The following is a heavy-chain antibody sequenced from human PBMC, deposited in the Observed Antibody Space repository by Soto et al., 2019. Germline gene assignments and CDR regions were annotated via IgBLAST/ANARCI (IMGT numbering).Heavy chain of an antibody. J-gene: IGHJ3*02. V-gene: IGHV5-10-1*03. Sequence: EVQLVQSGAEVKKPGESLRISCKGSGYSFTSYWIIWVRQMPGKGLEWMGRIDPSDSYTNYSPSFQGHVTISADKSISTAYLQWSSLKASDTAMYYCARLVLEENIAWAFDIWGQGTMVTVSS. CDR2: IDPSDSYT. CDR1: GYSFTSYW. CDR3: ARLVLEENIAWAFDI. D-gene: IGHD1-1*01.